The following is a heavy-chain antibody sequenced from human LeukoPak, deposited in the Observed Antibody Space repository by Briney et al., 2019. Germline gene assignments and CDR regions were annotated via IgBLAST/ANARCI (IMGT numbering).Heavy chain of an antibody. CDR1: GGSISSSSYY. D-gene: IGHD5-12*01. V-gene: IGHV4-39*07. Sequence: KPSETLSLTCTVSGGSISSSSYYWGWIRQPPGKGLEWIGSIYHSGSTYYNPSLKSRVTISVDTSKNQFSLKLSSVTAADTAVYYCAKRMGGFAFDIWGQGTMVTVSS. CDR3: AKRMGGFAFDI. CDR2: IYHSGST. J-gene: IGHJ3*02.